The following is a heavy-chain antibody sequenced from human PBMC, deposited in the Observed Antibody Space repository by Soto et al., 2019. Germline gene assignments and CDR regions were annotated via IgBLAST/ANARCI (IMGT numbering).Heavy chain of an antibody. Sequence: PSETLSLTCAVSGGSISSGGYSWGWIRQPPGKSLEWIGTIYYHGNTYSNPSLKSRVTISVDTSNNQLSLKLRSVTAADTAVYYCARHDGFSSGWIFDYWGHGTLVTVS. J-gene: IGHJ4*01. D-gene: IGHD6-19*01. CDR1: GGSISSGGYS. V-gene: IGHV4-39*01. CDR2: IYYHGNT. CDR3: ARHDGFSSGWIFDY.